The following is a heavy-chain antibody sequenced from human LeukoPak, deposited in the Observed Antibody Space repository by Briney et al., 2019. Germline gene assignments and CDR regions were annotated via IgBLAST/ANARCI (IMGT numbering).Heavy chain of an antibody. CDR3: ARAQFYSYGMDV. CDR2: IYYSGST. V-gene: IGHV4-59*01. J-gene: IGHJ6*02. D-gene: IGHD5-24*01. CDR1: GGSISNYY. Sequence: SETLSLTCTVSGGSISNYYWSWIRQPPGKGLEWIGYIYYSGSTNYNPSLKSRVTISVDTSKNQFSLKLSSVTAADTAVYYCARAQFYSYGMDVWGQGTTVTVSS.